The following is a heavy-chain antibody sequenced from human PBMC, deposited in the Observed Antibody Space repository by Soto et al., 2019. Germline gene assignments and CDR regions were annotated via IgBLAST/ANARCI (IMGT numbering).Heavy chain of an antibody. J-gene: IGHJ3*02. CDR3: ARARLRAVYAFDI. Sequence: SETLSLTCTVSGGSVSIGAYYGTCMRQRPGKGLEWIGYIYYSGSTYYSPSLKSRLSISLDTSKNQFSLRLSSVTAADTAMYYCARARLRAVYAFDIWGQGTMVTVSS. CDR1: GGSVSIGAYY. CDR2: IYYSGST. D-gene: IGHD5-12*01. V-gene: IGHV4-31*03.